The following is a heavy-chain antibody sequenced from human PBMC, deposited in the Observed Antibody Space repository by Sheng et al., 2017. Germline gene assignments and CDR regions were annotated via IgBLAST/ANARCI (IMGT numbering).Heavy chain of an antibody. CDR3: ARYVTDFWSGYQFGDRLDV. J-gene: IGHJ6*04. V-gene: IGHV3-48*01. CDR1: GFTFSSYS. D-gene: IGHD3-3*01. Sequence: EVQLVESGGGLVQPGGSLRLSCAASGFTFSSYSMNWVRQAPGKGLEWVSYISSSSSTIYYADSVKGRFTISRDNAKNSLYLQMNSLRAEDTAVYYCARYVTDFWSGYQFGDRLDVWGKGTTVTVSS. CDR2: ISSSSSTI.